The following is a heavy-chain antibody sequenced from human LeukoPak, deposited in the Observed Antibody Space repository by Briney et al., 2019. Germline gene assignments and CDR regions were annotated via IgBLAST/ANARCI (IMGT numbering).Heavy chain of an antibody. Sequence: GGSLRLSCAASGFTFSSYWMSWVRQAPGKGLEWVANIKQDGSEKYYVDSVKGRFTISRDNAKNSLYLQMNSLRAEDTAVYYCARERYSGSSAPLDYWGQGTLVTVSS. J-gene: IGHJ4*02. CDR2: IKQDGSEK. D-gene: IGHD6-13*01. CDR3: ARERYSGSSAPLDY. CDR1: GFTFSSYW. V-gene: IGHV3-7*01.